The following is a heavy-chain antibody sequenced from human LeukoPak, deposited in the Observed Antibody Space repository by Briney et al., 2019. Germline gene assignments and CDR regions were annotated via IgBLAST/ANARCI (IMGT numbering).Heavy chain of an antibody. J-gene: IGHJ4*02. D-gene: IGHD6-13*01. CDR3: AKGYAAAGTGVYFDY. V-gene: IGHV3-9*03. CDR2: ISWNSGSI. Sequence: GGSLRLSCAASGFSFSNYGMSWVRQAPGKGLEWVSGISWNSGSIGYADSVKGRFTISRDNAKNSLYLQMKSLRDEDMALYYCAKGYAAAGTGVYFDYWGQGTLVTVSS. CDR1: GFSFSNYG.